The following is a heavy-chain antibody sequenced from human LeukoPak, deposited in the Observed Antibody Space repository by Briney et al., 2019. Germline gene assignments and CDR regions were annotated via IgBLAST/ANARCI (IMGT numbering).Heavy chain of an antibody. Sequence: GGSLRLSCAASGFTFSYYTMNWVRQAPGKGLEWVSSISSSSSYIYYADSVKGRFTISRDNAKNSLYLQMNSLRAEDTAVYYCARENVVVVAATSDWFDPWGQGTLVTVSS. D-gene: IGHD2-15*01. CDR1: GFTFSYYT. V-gene: IGHV3-21*01. CDR3: ARENVVVVAATSDWFDP. J-gene: IGHJ5*02. CDR2: ISSSSSYI.